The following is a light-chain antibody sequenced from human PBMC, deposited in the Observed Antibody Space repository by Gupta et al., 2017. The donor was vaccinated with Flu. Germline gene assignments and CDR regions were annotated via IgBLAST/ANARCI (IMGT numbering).Light chain of an antibody. Sequence: EIVLTQSPDTVSLSPGERATLSCRASQSVNNNYLAWYQQKPGQAPRLLIYDASSRATGIPDRFSGSGSGTDFTLTISRLEPEDFAVYFCQQYDKSPGTFGQGTKVEVK. CDR1: QSVNNNY. CDR2: DAS. CDR3: QQYDKSPGT. J-gene: IGKJ1*01. V-gene: IGKV3-20*01.